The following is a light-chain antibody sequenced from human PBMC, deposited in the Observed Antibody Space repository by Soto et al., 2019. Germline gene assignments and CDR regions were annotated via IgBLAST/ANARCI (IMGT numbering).Light chain of an antibody. Sequence: DIQMTQSPSSLSASVGDRVTITCQASQDISNYLNWYQQKPGKAPKLLIYDASNLETGVPSRFSGSGSATYFTFTISSLQAEDIATYYCQQYDNLLLTFGGGTKVEIK. V-gene: IGKV1-33*01. J-gene: IGKJ4*01. CDR2: DAS. CDR1: QDISNY. CDR3: QQYDNLLLT.